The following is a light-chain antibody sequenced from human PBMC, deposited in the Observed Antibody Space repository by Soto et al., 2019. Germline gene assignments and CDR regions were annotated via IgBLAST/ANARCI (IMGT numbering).Light chain of an antibody. V-gene: IGLV1-47*01. J-gene: IGLJ1*01. CDR3: AAWDDSLSGLV. CDR2: RNN. Sequence: QSALTQPPSASGTPGQRVTISCSGSSSNIGSNYVYWYQQLPGTAPKLLIYRNNQRPSGVPDRFSGSKSGTSASLAIIGLRSEDEADYYCAAWDDSLSGLVFGTGTKVTVL. CDR1: SSNIGSNY.